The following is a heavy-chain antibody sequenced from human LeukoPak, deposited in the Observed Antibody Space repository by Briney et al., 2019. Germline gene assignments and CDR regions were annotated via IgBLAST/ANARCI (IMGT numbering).Heavy chain of an antibody. CDR1: GFTFSNYN. CDR2: IRYDGSNK. J-gene: IGHJ4*02. CDR3: AKDPHNWNPPHYFDY. D-gene: IGHD1-20*01. Sequence: GGSLRLSCAASGFTFSNYNMNWVRQAPGQGLEWVAFIRYDGSNKYYADSVKGRFTISRDNSKNTLYLQMNSLRAEDTAVYYCAKDPHNWNPPHYFDYWGQGTLVTVSS. V-gene: IGHV3-30*02.